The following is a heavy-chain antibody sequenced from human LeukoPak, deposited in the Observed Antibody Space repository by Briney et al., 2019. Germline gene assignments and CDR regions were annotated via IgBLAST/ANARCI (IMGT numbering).Heavy chain of an antibody. CDR1: GFTLSSYA. J-gene: IGHJ4*02. CDR2: ISGSGGST. V-gene: IGHV3-23*01. CDR3: AKGHCSSTSCYSVDY. Sequence: GGSLRLSCAASGFTLSSYAMSWVRQAPGKGLEWVSAISGSGGSTYYADSVKGRFTISRDNSKNTLYLQMNSLRAEDTAVYYCAKGHCSSTSCYSVDYWGQGTLVTVSS. D-gene: IGHD2-2*02.